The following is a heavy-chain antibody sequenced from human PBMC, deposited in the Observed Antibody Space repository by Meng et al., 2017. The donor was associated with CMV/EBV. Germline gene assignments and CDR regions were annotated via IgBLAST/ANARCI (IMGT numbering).Heavy chain of an antibody. CDR1: GGSISSGSYY. J-gene: IGHJ5*02. D-gene: IGHD3-22*01. Sequence: QVQVQEAGQGLVKPSQTLSLTCTVSGGSISSGSYYWSWIRQPAGKGLEWIGRIYTSGSTNYNPSLKSRVTISVDTSKNQFSLKLSSVTAADTAVYYCAREVVVITPYNWFDPWGQGTLVTVSS. CDR3: AREVVVITPYNWFDP. V-gene: IGHV4-61*02. CDR2: IYTSGST.